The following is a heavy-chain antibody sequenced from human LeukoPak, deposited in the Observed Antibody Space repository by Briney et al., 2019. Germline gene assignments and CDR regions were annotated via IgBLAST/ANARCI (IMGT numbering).Heavy chain of an antibody. CDR2: MHPGNGNT. CDR1: VYRFISNY. CDR3: AREGSYCVGGDCYSFDF. Sequence: ASVKVSFKASVYRFISNYIQWVRQAPGLGPEWMGWMHPGNGNTRYAENFQGRVTMTRDTSINTAYMDLNSLRSDDTAVYYCAREGSYCVGGDCYSFDFWGQGTLITVSS. D-gene: IGHD2-21*02. V-gene: IGHV1-2*02. J-gene: IGHJ4*02.